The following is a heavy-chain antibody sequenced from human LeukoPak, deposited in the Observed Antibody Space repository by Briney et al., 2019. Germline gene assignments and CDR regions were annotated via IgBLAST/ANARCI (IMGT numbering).Heavy chain of an antibody. J-gene: IGHJ4*02. V-gene: IGHV3-30*04. CDR1: GFTFSSYA. Sequence: GGSLRLSCAASGFTFSSYAMHWVRQAPGKGLEWVAVISYDGSNKYYADSVKGRFTISRDNSKNTLYLQMNSLRAEDTAVYYCARYSGYVSSGSYNDYFDYWGQGTLVTVSS. CDR3: ARYSGYVSSGSYNDYFDY. D-gene: IGHD5-12*01. CDR2: ISYDGSNK.